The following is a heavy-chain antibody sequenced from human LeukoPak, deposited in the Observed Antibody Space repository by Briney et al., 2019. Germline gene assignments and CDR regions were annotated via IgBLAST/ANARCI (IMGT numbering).Heavy chain of an antibody. D-gene: IGHD3-10*01. Sequence: PSQTLSLTCTVSGGSISSGDYYWSWIRQHPGKGLEWIGYIYYSGSTYYNPSLKSRVTISVDTSKNQFSLKLSSVTAADTAVYYCASSGSGSTFDYWGQGTLVTVSS. CDR3: ASSGSGSTFDY. CDR2: IYYSGST. J-gene: IGHJ4*02. V-gene: IGHV4-31*03. CDR1: GGSISSGDYY.